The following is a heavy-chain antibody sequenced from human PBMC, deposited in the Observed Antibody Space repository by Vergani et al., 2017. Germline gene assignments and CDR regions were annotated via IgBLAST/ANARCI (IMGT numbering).Heavy chain of an antibody. CDR3: ARDYGITYYYDSSGFKY. D-gene: IGHD3-22*01. J-gene: IGHJ4*02. Sequence: QVQLQESGPGLVKPSETLSLTCTVSGGSISSYYWSWIRQPPGKGLEWIGYIYYSGSTNYNPSLKSRVTISVDTSKNQFSLKLSSVTAADTAVYYCARDYGITYYYDSSGFKYWGQGTLVTVSS. CDR1: GGSISSYY. V-gene: IGHV4-59*01. CDR2: IYYSGST.